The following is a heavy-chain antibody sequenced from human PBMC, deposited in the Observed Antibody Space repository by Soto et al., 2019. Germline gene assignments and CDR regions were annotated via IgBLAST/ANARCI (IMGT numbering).Heavy chain of an antibody. CDR3: ARAGKLGGQWLPKGGAFDI. D-gene: IGHD6-19*01. CDR1: GFTFSSYS. J-gene: IGHJ3*02. V-gene: IGHV3-21*01. Sequence: GGSLRLSCAASGFTFSSYSMNWVRQAPGKGLEWVSSISSSSSYIYYADSVKGRFTISRDNAKNSLYLQMNSLRAEDTAVYYCARAGKLGGQWLPKGGAFDIWGQGTMVTVSS. CDR2: ISSSSSYI.